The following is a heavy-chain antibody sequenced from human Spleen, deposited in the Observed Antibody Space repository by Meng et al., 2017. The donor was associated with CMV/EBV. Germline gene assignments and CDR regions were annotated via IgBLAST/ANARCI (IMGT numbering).Heavy chain of an antibody. Sequence: SETLSLTCTVSGGSISSYYWSWIRQPPGKGLEWIGYIYYSGSTNYNPSLKSRVTISVDTSKNQFSLKLSSVTAADTAVYYCARDGIAAAGLDYWGQGTLVTVS. CDR1: GGSISSYY. CDR2: IYYSGST. D-gene: IGHD6-13*01. J-gene: IGHJ4*02. V-gene: IGHV4-59*01. CDR3: ARDGIAAAGLDY.